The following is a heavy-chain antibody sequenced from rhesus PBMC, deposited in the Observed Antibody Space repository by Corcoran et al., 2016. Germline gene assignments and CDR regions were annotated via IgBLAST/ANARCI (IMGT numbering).Heavy chain of an antibody. V-gene: IGHV4-165*01. CDR2: ISGSSGST. J-gene: IGHJ4*01. CDR1: GGSFSGYY. Sequence: QVQLQESGPGVVKPSETLSLTCAVSGGSFSGYYWGWIRQPPGKGLEWIGYISGSSGSTDYNPSLKSRVTISTDTSKNQFSLKLSSVTAADTAVYYCARGGVWFDYWGQGVLVTVSS. CDR3: ARGGVWFDY. D-gene: IGHD1-44*01.